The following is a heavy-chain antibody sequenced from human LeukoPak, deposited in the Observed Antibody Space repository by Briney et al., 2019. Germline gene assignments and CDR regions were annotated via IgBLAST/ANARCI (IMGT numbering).Heavy chain of an antibody. CDR2: IKSNIVGGTT. CDR1: GFTFTNAW. J-gene: IGHJ4*02. V-gene: IGHV3-15*01. D-gene: IGHD3-22*01. CDR3: SATYYYDSRGSIAQANFDY. Sequence: GGSLRLSCSASGFTFTNAWMNWVRQAPGKGLEWVARIKSNIVGGTTDYAAPVYGRFTVSRDDSKNTLFLQMSSLQTEDTAIYYCSATYYYDSRGSIAQANFDYWGQGTLVTVSS.